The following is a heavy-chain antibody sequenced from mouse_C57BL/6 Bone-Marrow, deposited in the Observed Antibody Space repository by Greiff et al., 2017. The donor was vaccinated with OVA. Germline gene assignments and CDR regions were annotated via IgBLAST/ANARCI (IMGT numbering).Heavy chain of an antibody. CDR2: ISDGGSYT. CDR1: GFTFSSSA. CDR3: AFDGYYWYFDV. D-gene: IGHD2-3*01. V-gene: IGHV5-4*03. J-gene: IGHJ1*03. Sequence: EVKLVESGGGLVKPGGSLQLSCAASGFTFSSSALSWVRQTPEPRLAWVATISDGGSYTYYPDNVKGRFTIARDNAKNNLYLQMSHLKSEDTAMYYCAFDGYYWYFDVWGTGTTVTVSS.